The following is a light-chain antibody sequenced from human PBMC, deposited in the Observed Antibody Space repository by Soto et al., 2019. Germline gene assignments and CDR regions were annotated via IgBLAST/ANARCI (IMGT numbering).Light chain of an antibody. Sequence: DIQMTQSPSTLSASVGDRVTITCRAGQSISSWLAWYQQKPGKAPKLLIYDASGLESGVPSRFSGSGSGTEFTLTINSLQPDDFATYYCQQYNSYSPWTFGQGTKVDIK. CDR3: QQYNSYSPWT. CDR1: QSISSW. J-gene: IGKJ1*01. CDR2: DAS. V-gene: IGKV1-5*01.